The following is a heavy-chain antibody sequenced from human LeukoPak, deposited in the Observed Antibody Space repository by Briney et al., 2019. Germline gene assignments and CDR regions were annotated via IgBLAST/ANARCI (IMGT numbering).Heavy chain of an antibody. CDR1: GFTFSSHA. D-gene: IGHD6-19*01. J-gene: IGHJ4*02. CDR2: ISGSGGST. Sequence: GGSLRLSCVVSGFTFSSHAMNWVRQAPGKGLEWVSSISGSGGSTYYADSVKGRFTISRDNSKNTLYLQMNSLRAEDTAVYYCATYSGGWFNFDYWGQGTLVTVSS. V-gene: IGHV3-23*01. CDR3: ATYSGGWFNFDY.